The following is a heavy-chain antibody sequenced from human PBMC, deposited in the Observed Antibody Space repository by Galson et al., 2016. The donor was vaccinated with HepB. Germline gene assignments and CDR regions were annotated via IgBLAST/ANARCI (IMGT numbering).Heavy chain of an antibody. D-gene: IGHD3-10*01. CDR3: ATGHRSGAFEI. J-gene: IGHJ3*02. V-gene: IGHV1-24*01. Sequence: SVKVSCKASGYTVTELSMRWVRQAPGKGLEWMGGFEPENGGRIYAHKFHGRVTVTEDTSTDTAYMDLSSLRSDDTAVYYCATGHRSGAFEIWGQGTMVTVSP. CDR1: GYTVTELS. CDR2: FEPENGGR.